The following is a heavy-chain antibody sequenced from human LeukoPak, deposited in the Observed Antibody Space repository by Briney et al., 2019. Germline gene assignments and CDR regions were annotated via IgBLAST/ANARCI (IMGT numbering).Heavy chain of an antibody. J-gene: IGHJ5*02. CDR2: FFYSGST. D-gene: IGHD5-18*01. Sequence: SETLSLTCAVSGGSISSYYWSWIRQPPGEGLEWIGCFFYSGSTNYSTSLKSRVTISVDTSKNQFSLTLSSVTAADTAVYYCARDTAMVSLDPWGQGTLVTVSS. CDR3: ARDTAMVSLDP. V-gene: IGHV4-59*01. CDR1: GGSISSYY.